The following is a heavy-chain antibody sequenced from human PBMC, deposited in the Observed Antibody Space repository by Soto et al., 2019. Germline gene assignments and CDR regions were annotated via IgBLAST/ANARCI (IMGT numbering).Heavy chain of an antibody. CDR2: ISSTSTYT. Sequence: VSLRLSCEASGFTFRSYAMNWVRQTQEKGLEWVSSISSTSTYTHYADSVKGRFTISRDNANNSLFLQMNSLRAEDTAIYYCARDLALAGNYWGQGALVTVSS. J-gene: IGHJ4*02. V-gene: IGHV3-21*01. CDR3: ARDLALAGNY. D-gene: IGHD6-19*01. CDR1: GFTFRSYA.